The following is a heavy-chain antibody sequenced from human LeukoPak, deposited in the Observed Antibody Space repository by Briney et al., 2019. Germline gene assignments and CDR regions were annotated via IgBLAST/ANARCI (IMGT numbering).Heavy chain of an antibody. CDR3: AKLGSSTTQGY. J-gene: IGHJ4*02. V-gene: IGHV3-23*01. D-gene: IGHD6-13*01. CDR1: GFTFSSYA. Sequence: GGSLRLSCAASGFTFSSYAMSWVRQAPGKGLEWVSAISGSGGSTYYADSVKGRFTISRDNSKNTLYLQMNSLRVEDTAVYYCAKLGSSTTQGYWGQGTLVTVSS. CDR2: ISGSGGST.